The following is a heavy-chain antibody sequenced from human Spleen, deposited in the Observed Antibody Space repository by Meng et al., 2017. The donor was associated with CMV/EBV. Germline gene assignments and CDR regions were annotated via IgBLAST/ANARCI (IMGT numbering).Heavy chain of an antibody. V-gene: IGHV4-38-2*02. D-gene: IGHD3-16*01. CDR2: IYHSGST. Sequence: GSLRLSCTVSGYSISSGYYWGWIRQPPGKGLEWIGSIYHSGSTYYNPSLKSRVTISVDTSKNQFSLKLSSVTAADTAVYYCAKSYGLDYNWFDPWGQGTLVTVSS. J-gene: IGHJ5*02. CDR1: GYSISSGYY. CDR3: AKSYGLDYNWFDP.